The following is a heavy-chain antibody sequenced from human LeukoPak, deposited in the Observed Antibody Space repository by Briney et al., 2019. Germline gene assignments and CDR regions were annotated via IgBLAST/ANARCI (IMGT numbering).Heavy chain of an antibody. CDR2: IASDGSST. D-gene: IGHD4-23*01. Sequence: PGGSLRLSCAASGFTFSSYWMNWVRQAPGKGLVWVSRIASDGSSTTYADSVKGRFSISRDNAENTLYLQMNSLRVEDTAVYYCARGRPHGNDYWGQGTLVTVSS. V-gene: IGHV3-74*01. CDR3: ARGRPHGNDY. J-gene: IGHJ4*02. CDR1: GFTFSSYW.